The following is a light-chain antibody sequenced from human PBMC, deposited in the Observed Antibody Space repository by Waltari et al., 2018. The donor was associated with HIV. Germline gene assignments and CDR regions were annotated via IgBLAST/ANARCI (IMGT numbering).Light chain of an antibody. CDR2: AAS. CDR1: QTINRN. Sequence: IQMTQSPSSLSASVGDRVTITCRASQTINRNLNWYQQKVGKAPTLLIFAASILQSGVPSRFSGSGSGTDFTLTISSLQPEDFATYYCQQSVSSPYTFGQGTKLEIK. CDR3: QQSVSSPYT. V-gene: IGKV1-39*01. J-gene: IGKJ2*01.